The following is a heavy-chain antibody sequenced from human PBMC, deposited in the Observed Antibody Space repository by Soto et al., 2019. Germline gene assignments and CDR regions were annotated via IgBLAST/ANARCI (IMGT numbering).Heavy chain of an antibody. CDR3: STDDYGIFPY. CDR2: IDPRSGGT. V-gene: IGHV1-2*02. CDR1: GYPFTTYY. Sequence: EASVKVTCKVSGYPFTTYYIHRVRQAPGQGLEWMGWIDPRSGGTVYEQKFQGRVTMTRDTSIRTVYMDLSGLTSDDTALYYWSTDDYGIFPYWGQGSLVTVSS. D-gene: IGHD3-10*01. J-gene: IGHJ4*02.